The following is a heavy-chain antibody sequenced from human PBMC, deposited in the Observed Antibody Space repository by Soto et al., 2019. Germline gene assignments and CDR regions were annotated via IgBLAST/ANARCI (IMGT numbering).Heavy chain of an antibody. CDR3: ARRIVATDTFDY. V-gene: IGHV4-59*08. Sequence: SETLSLTCTVSGGSTISYYWSWIRQPPGRGLEWIGFIYYAGSTKYNPSLNSRVTISVDTSKNQFSLTVTSVTAADTAVYYCARRIVATDTFDYWGQGTLVTGSS. J-gene: IGHJ4*02. D-gene: IGHD5-12*01. CDR2: IYYAGST. CDR1: GGSTISYY.